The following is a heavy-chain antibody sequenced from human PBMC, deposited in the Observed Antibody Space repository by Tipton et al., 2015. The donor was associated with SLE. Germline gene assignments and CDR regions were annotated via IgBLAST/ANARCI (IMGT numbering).Heavy chain of an antibody. J-gene: IGHJ6*02. CDR1: GGSISSSSYY. CDR2: IYYSGST. D-gene: IGHD6-6*01. Sequence: LRLSCTVSGGSISSSSYYWGWIRQPPGKGLEWIGSIYYSGSTYYNPSLKSRVTISVDTSKNQFSLKLSSVTAADTAVYYCARLSSSSSLMDVWGQGTTVTVSS. CDR3: ARLSSSSSLMDV. V-gene: IGHV4-39*01.